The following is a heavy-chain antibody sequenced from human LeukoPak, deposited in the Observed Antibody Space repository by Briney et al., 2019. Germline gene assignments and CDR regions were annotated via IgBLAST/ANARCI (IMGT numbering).Heavy chain of an antibody. CDR2: ISAYNGNT. J-gene: IGHJ5*02. Sequence: ALVKVSCKASGYTFTSYGISWVRQAPGQGLEWMGWISAYNGNTNYAQKLQGRVTMTTDTSTSTAYMELRSLRSDDTAVYYCARADTATGWFDPWGQGTLVTVSS. D-gene: IGHD5-18*01. V-gene: IGHV1-18*01. CDR3: ARADTATGWFDP. CDR1: GYTFTSYG.